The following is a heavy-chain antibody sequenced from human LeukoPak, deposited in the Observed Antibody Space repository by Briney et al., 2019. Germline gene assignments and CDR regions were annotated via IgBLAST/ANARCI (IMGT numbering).Heavy chain of an antibody. J-gene: IGHJ4*02. D-gene: IGHD4-17*01. Sequence: PGGSLRLSCAASGFTFSSYSINWVRQAPGKGLEWVSSISSSSSYIYYADSVKGRFTISRDNAKNSLYLQMNSLRAEDTAVYYCARGALRDFDYWGQGTLVTVSS. CDR1: GFTFSSYS. CDR2: ISSSSSYI. CDR3: ARGALRDFDY. V-gene: IGHV3-21*01.